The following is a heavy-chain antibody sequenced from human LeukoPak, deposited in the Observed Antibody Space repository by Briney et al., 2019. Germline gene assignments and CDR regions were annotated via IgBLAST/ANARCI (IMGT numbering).Heavy chain of an antibody. CDR2: IKSDGSST. V-gene: IGHV3-74*01. Sequence: GGSLRLSCAASGFTFSSYWLHWVRQAPGEGLVWVSRIKSDGSSTSYADSVKGRFTISRDNAKNTLYLQMNSLRAEDTAVYYCARANYGSGSPVYYFDYWGRGTLVTVSS. CDR1: GFTFSSYW. J-gene: IGHJ4*02. D-gene: IGHD3-10*01. CDR3: ARANYGSGSPVYYFDY.